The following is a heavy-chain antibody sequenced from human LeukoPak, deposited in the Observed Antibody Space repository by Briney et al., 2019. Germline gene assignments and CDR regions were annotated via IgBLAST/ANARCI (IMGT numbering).Heavy chain of an antibody. CDR1: GFAFSSYS. CDR2: ISGSGGST. CDR3: AKNSGYSGYGSRYFDL. J-gene: IGHJ2*01. Sequence: GGSLRLSCAASGFAFSSYSMTWVRQAPGKGLEWVSAISGSGGSTYYADSVKGRFTISRDNSKNTLYLQMNSLRAEDTAVYYCAKNSGYSGYGSRYFDLWGRGTLVTVSS. D-gene: IGHD5-12*01. V-gene: IGHV3-23*01.